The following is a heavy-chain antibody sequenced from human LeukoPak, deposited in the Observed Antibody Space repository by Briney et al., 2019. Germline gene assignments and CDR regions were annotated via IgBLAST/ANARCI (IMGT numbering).Heavy chain of an antibody. CDR2: IYYSGST. V-gene: IGHV4-59*01. CDR3: ARDWPIPGGYYYGMDV. D-gene: IGHD1-14*01. J-gene: IGHJ6*02. Sequence: SETLSLTCTVSGGSISRYYWSWIRQPPGKGLEWIGYIYYSGSTNYNPSLKSRVTISVDTSKNQFSLKLSSVTAADTAVYYCARDWPIPGGYYYGMDVWGQGTTVTVSS. CDR1: GGSISRYY.